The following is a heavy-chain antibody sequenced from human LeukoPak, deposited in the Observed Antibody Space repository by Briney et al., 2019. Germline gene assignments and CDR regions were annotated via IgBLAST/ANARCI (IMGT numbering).Heavy chain of an antibody. CDR3: ARGGLRIVY. J-gene: IGHJ4*02. V-gene: IGHV1-8*01. CDR2: MKPNSGNT. D-gene: IGHD1-26*01. Sequence: ASVKVSCKPSGYTFTSYDINWVRQATGQGLEWMGGMKPNSGNTGYAQKFQARVTITRNTYIRTTYVERSSLRSEDTAVYYCARGGLRIVYWGQGTMVTVSS. CDR1: GYTFTSYD.